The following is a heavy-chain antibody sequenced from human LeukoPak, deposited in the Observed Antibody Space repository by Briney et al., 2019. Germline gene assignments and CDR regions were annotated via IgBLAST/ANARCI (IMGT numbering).Heavy chain of an antibody. D-gene: IGHD3-16*01. V-gene: IGHV4-61*02. CDR2: IYTSGST. Sequence: SETLSLTCTVSGGSISSGSYYWSWIRQPAGKGLEWIGRIYTSGSTNYNPSLKSRVTISVDTSKKQFSLKLTSVTVADTAVYYCARETSQKGAHYMDVWGKGTTVTISS. CDR1: GGSISSGSYY. J-gene: IGHJ6*03. CDR3: ARETSQKGAHYMDV.